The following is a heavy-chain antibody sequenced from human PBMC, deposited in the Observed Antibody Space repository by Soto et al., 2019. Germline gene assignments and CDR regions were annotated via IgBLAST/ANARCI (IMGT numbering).Heavy chain of an antibody. D-gene: IGHD5-18*01. CDR3: ARVREHSYGDAFDI. CDR2: ISSSSSYI. V-gene: IGHV3-21*01. Sequence: GGSLRLSCAASGFTFSSYSMNWVRQAPGKGLEWVSSISSSSSYIYYADSVKGRFTISRDNAKNSLYLQMNSLRAEDTAVYYCARVREHSYGDAFDIWGQGTMVTVSS. J-gene: IGHJ3*02. CDR1: GFTFSSYS.